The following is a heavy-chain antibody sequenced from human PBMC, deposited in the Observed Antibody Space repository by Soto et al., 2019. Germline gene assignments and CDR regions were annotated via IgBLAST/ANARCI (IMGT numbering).Heavy chain of an antibody. V-gene: IGHV3-23*01. CDR3: ARDSTITIFGVVISWFDP. CDR1: GFTFSSYA. J-gene: IGHJ5*02. Sequence: EVQLLESGGGLVQPGGSLRLSCAASGFTFSSYAMSWVRQAPGKGLEWVSAISGSGGSTYYADSVKGRFTISRDNAKNSLYLQMNSLRAEDTAVYYCARDSTITIFGVVISWFDPWGQGTLVTVSS. CDR2: ISGSGGST. D-gene: IGHD3-3*01.